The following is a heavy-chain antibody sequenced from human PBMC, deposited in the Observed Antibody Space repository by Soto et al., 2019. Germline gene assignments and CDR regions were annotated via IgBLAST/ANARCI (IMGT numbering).Heavy chain of an antibody. CDR1: GFTFSSYD. CDR3: ARGCSSTSCLNWFDP. CDR2: IGTAGDT. D-gene: IGHD2-2*01. J-gene: IGHJ5*02. V-gene: IGHV3-13*01. Sequence: EVQLVESGGGLVQPGGSLRLSCAASGFTFSSYDMHWVRQATGKGLEWVSAIGTAGDTYYPGSVKGRFTISRENAKNSLYLQMNSLRAGDTAVYYCARGCSSTSCLNWFDPWGQGTLVTVS.